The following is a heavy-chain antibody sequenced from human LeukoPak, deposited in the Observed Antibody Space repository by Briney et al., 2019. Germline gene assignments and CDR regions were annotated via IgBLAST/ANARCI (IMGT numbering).Heavy chain of an antibody. CDR3: ARDSVSGITIFGVVITFDAFDI. Sequence: ASVKVSCKASGYTFTSYGISWVRQAPGQGLEWMRWISAYNGNTNYAQKLQGRVTMTTDTSTSTAYMELRSLRSDDTAVYYCARDSVSGITIFGVVITFDAFDIWGQGTMVTVSS. CDR1: GYTFTSYG. CDR2: ISAYNGNT. D-gene: IGHD3-3*01. V-gene: IGHV1-18*01. J-gene: IGHJ3*02.